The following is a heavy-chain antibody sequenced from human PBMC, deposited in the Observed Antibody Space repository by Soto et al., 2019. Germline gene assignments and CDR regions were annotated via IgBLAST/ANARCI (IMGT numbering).Heavy chain of an antibody. Sequence: PGGSLRLSCAASGFTFSSYAMSWVRQAPGKGLEWVSAISGSGGSTYYADSVKGRFTISRDNSKNTLYLQMNSLRAEDTAVYYCAKGIVYYDSSGYYRAHDYWGQGTLVTVSS. CDR3: AKGIVYYDSSGYYRAHDY. CDR1: GFTFSSYA. V-gene: IGHV3-23*01. J-gene: IGHJ4*02. CDR2: ISGSGGST. D-gene: IGHD3-22*01.